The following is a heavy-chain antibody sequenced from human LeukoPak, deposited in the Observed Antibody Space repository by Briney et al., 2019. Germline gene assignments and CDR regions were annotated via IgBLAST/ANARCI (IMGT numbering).Heavy chain of an antibody. Sequence: PSQTLSLTCTVSGDSITSVGYYWLWLRQPAGKRLEWIGRIYKSGGTNYNPSLKSRVTMSVDTSKNQFSLQMTSVTAEDTGVYYCARDHSDWRGGGCSGYFQHWGQGTLVTVSS. D-gene: IGHD2-21*01. J-gene: IGHJ1*01. V-gene: IGHV4-61*02. CDR1: GDSITSVGYY. CDR2: IYKSGGT. CDR3: ARDHSDWRGGGCSGYFQH.